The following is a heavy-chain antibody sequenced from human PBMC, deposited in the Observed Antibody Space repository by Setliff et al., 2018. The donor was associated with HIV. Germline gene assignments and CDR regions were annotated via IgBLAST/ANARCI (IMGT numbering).Heavy chain of an antibody. J-gene: IGHJ6*03. CDR2: ISAYNGNT. CDR1: GYTFINYG. CDR3: ARDSALGSGRGYYMDV. V-gene: IGHV1-18*01. Sequence: ASVKVSCKASGYTFINYGVTWVRQAPGQGLEWMAWISAYNGNTNYADNVQGRVTVTTDTSTSTAYMELRSLRSDDTAVYYCARDSALGSGRGYYMDVWGKGTTVTVSS. D-gene: IGHD1-26*01.